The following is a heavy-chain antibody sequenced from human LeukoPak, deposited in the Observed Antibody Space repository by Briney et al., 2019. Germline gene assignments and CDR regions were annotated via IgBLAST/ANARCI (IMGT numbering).Heavy chain of an antibody. CDR1: GFTLSSNW. CDR2: ISWNSGSI. Sequence: GGSLRLSCAASGFTLSSNWMHWVRQAPGKSLEWVSGISWNSGSISYADSVKGRFTISRDNAKNSLYLQMNSLRAEDTALYYCAKGYSSSWYFAFDIWGQGTMVTVSS. V-gene: IGHV3-9*01. CDR3: AKGYSSSWYFAFDI. D-gene: IGHD6-13*01. J-gene: IGHJ3*02.